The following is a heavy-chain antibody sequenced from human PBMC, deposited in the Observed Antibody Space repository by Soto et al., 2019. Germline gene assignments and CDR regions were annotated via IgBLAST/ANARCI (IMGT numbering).Heavy chain of an antibody. D-gene: IGHD4-17*01. CDR1: GFTFTSSA. CDR3: AALGGTTVTSAYDY. V-gene: IGHV1-58*01. CDR2: IVVGSGNT. Sequence: SVKVSCKASGFTFTSSAVQWVRQARGQRLEWIGWIVVGSGNTNYAQKFQERVTITRDMSTSTAYMELSSLRSEDTAVYYCAALGGTTVTSAYDYWGQGTLVTVSS. J-gene: IGHJ4*02.